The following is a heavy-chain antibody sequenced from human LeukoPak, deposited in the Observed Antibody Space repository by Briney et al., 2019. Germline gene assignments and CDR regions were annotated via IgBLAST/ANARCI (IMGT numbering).Heavy chain of an antibody. CDR2: INPNSGGT. CDR1: GYTFTGYY. D-gene: IGHD3-3*01. CDR3: ARNHDFWSGHQLDY. Sequence: ASVKVSCKASGYTFTGYYMHWVRQAPGQGLEWMGWINPNSGGTNYAQKFQGRVTMTRDTSISTAYMELSRLRSDDTAVYYCARNHDFWSGHQLDYWGQGTLVTVSS. V-gene: IGHV1-2*02. J-gene: IGHJ4*02.